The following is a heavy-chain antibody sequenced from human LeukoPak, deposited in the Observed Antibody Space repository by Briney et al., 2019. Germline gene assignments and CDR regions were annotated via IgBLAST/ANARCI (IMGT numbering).Heavy chain of an antibody. V-gene: IGHV4-31*03. CDR3: ASTRRVNNSGYSDY. CDR2: IYYSGST. D-gene: IGHD3-22*01. J-gene: IGHJ4*02. CDR1: GGSISSGDHY. Sequence: SQTLSLTCSVSGGSISSGDHYWTWIRQPPGKGLEWIGYIYYSGSTYYNPSLKSRVTISVDTSKNQFSLKLSSVTAADTAVYYCASTRRVNNSGYSDYWGQGTLVTVSS.